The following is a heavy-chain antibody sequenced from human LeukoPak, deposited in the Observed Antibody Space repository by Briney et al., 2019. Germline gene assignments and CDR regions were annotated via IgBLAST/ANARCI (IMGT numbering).Heavy chain of an antibody. Sequence: SGGSLRLSCAASGFTFSTYAMSWVRQAPGKGLEWVSGISWNSGSIGYADSVKGRFTISRDNAKNSLYLQMNSLRAEDTALYYCAKEKRYCSGGSCYRPLDYWGQGTLVTVSS. CDR1: GFTFSTYA. V-gene: IGHV3-9*01. CDR3: AKEKRYCSGGSCYRPLDY. J-gene: IGHJ4*02. CDR2: ISWNSGSI. D-gene: IGHD2-15*01.